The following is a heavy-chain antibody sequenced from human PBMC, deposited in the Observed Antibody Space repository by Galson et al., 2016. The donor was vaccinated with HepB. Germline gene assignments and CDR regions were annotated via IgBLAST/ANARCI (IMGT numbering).Heavy chain of an antibody. CDR3: AKGGQWLLRGPGWFDP. CDR2: ISRSGATT. Sequence: SLRLSCAASGFTFSSYAMSWVRQAPGKGLEWVSTISRSGATTYVADSVKGRFTMSRDNSKNTLYLQMNSLRVEDTAIYYCAKGGQWLLRGPGWFDPWGQGTLVSVSS. J-gene: IGHJ5*02. CDR1: GFTFSSYA. D-gene: IGHD6-19*01. V-gene: IGHV3-23*01.